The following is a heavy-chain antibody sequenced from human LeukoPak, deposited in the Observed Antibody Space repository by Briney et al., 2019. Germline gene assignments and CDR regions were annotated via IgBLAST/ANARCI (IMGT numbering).Heavy chain of an antibody. Sequence: GGSLRLSCAASGFTVSHNYIGWVRQAPAKGLEWVAVINTVGTTYYADSVRGRFTISRDNSTNTLCLQMNSLRVEDTAVYYCARNYPDGGGGRYFAWLPVFWGQGTLVTVSS. CDR3: ARNYPDGGGGRYFAWLPVF. D-gene: IGHD3-9*01. V-gene: IGHV3-66*01. J-gene: IGHJ4*02. CDR2: INTVGTT. CDR1: GFTVSHNY.